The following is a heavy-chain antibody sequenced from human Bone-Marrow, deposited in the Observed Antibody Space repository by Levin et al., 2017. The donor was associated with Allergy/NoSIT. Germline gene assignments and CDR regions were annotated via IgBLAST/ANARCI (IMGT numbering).Heavy chain of an antibody. CDR3: TTRSH. CDR1: GFTFGNAW. J-gene: IGHJ4*02. V-gene: IGHV3-15*01. CDR2: IKGKTDGGTT. Sequence: GESLKISCVASGFTFGNAWMNWVRQAPGKGLQWVGRIKGKTDGGTTDYAAPVKGRFSISRDDSKKTLYLQMNSLKTEDTAIYYCTTRSHWGQGTLVTVFS.